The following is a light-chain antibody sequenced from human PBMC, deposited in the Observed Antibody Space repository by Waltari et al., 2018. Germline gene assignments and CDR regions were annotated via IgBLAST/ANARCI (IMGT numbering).Light chain of an antibody. CDR2: SAS. J-gene: IGKJ5*01. CDR1: QGITDH. Sequence: DIQMTQSPSSLSASVGHKVTITCRASQGITDHLAWSQLKPGKAPKSLIYSASRLQSGVPSKFSGSGSGTDFTLTIHSLQPEDFATYYCQQYWSYPITFAQGTRLEIE. V-gene: IGKV1-16*02. CDR3: QQYWSYPIT.